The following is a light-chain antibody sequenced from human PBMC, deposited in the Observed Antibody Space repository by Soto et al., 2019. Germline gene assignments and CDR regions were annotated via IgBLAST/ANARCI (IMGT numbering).Light chain of an antibody. CDR3: QLYNSYPWT. J-gene: IGKJ1*01. CDR1: QSISSW. CDR2: KAS. V-gene: IGKV1-5*03. Sequence: DIQMTQSPSTLSASVGDRVTITCRASQSISSWLAWYQQKPGKAPKRLIYKASSLESGVPSRFSGSESGTEFTLTISSLQPDDFATYYCQLYNSYPWTFGQGTKVEIK.